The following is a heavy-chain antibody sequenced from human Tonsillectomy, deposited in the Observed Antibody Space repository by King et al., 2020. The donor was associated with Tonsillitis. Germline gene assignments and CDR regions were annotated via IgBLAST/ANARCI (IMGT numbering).Heavy chain of an antibody. CDR1: GYSFTSYA. CDR3: ARDPGVTTNNWFDP. Sequence: QLVQSGAEVKKPGASVKVSCKASGYSFTSYAISWVQQAPGQGLEWMGWISGYNGNTNYAQKFQGRVTMTTDTSTSTAYMDLRSLRSDDTAVYYCARDPGVTTNNWFDPWGQGTLVTVSS. D-gene: IGHD4-11*01. V-gene: IGHV1-18*01. CDR2: ISGYNGNT. J-gene: IGHJ5*02.